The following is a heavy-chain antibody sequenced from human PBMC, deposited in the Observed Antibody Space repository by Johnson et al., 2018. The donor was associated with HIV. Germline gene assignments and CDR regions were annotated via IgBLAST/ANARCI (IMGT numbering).Heavy chain of an antibody. CDR3: AREVRGPRGGCEI. Sequence: QVQLVESGGGVVQPGRSLRLSCAASGFTFSSYAMHWVRQAPGKGLEWVAVISYDGSNKYYADSVKGRFTISRDNSKNTGYLQMNSLRAEDTAVYYCAREVRGPRGGCEIWGQGTMVTVSS. CDR2: ISYDGSNK. J-gene: IGHJ3*02. CDR1: GFTFSSYA. V-gene: IGHV3-30*04. D-gene: IGHD3-10*01.